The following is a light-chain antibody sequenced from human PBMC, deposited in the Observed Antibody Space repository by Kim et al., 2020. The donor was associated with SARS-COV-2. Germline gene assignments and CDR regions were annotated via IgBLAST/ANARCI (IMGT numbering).Light chain of an antibody. Sequence: SYELTQPPSVSVSPGQTASITCSGDKLGDKYACWYQQKPGQSPVVVIYQDNKRPSGIPERFSGSNSGNTANLTISGTQAMDEADYYCQAWDSSTVVFGGG. CDR3: QAWDSSTVV. CDR1: KLGDKY. J-gene: IGLJ2*01. V-gene: IGLV3-1*01. CDR2: QDN.